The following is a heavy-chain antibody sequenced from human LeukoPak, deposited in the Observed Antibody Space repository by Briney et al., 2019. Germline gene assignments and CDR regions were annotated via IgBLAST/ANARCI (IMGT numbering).Heavy chain of an antibody. V-gene: IGHV1-69*01. CDR2: IIPIFGTA. Sequence: SVKVSCKASGGTFSSYAISWVRQAPGQGLEWMGGIIPIFGTANYAQKFQGRVTITADESTSTAYMELSSLRSEDTAVYYCARDSKGSCSSTSCYHFDYWGQGTLVTVSS. J-gene: IGHJ4*02. CDR1: GGTFSSYA. CDR3: ARDSKGSCSSTSCYHFDY. D-gene: IGHD2-2*01.